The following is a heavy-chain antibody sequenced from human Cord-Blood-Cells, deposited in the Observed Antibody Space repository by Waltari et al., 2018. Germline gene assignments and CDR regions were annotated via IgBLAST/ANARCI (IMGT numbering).Heavy chain of an antibody. Sequence: QVQLQQWVAGLLKPSETLSLPCAVYGGSFSGYYWIWIRQPPGKGLEWIGEINHSGSSNYNPSLKSRVTISVDTSKIQFSLKLSSVTAADTAVYYCARGPRITIFGVVTPRGFDYWGQGTLVTVSS. J-gene: IGHJ4*02. CDR1: GGSFSGYY. CDR2: INHSGSS. D-gene: IGHD3-3*01. CDR3: ARGPRITIFGVVTPRGFDY. V-gene: IGHV4-34*01.